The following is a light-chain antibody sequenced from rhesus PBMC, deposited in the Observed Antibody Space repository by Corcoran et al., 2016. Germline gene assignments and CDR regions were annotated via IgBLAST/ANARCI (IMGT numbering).Light chain of an antibody. CDR3: QQYYTTPLT. Sequence: DIVMTQSPDSLAVSLGDRVTINCKSSQSLLFSSKNRNFLAWYLQKPGQAPKLLISWASTRESGVPDRFSGSGSGTDFTLTIRGLQAEDVAVYYCQQYYTTPLTFGGGTKVEIK. V-gene: IGKV4-1*01. J-gene: IGKJ4*01. CDR1: QSLLFSSKNRNF. CDR2: WAS.